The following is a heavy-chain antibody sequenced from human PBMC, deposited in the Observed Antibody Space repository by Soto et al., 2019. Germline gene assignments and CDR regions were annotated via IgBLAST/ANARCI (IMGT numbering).Heavy chain of an antibody. D-gene: IGHD3-10*01. V-gene: IGHV1-46*01. CDR1: GYTFTSYY. Sequence: ASVKVSCKGSGYTFTSYYMHWVRQAPGQRLEWMGIINPSGGSTSYAQKFQGRVTMTRGTSPSTVFMELSSLRSEDTAVYYCARAIGSGWFDPWGQGTLVTVSS. J-gene: IGHJ5*02. CDR3: ARAIGSGWFDP. CDR2: INPSGGST.